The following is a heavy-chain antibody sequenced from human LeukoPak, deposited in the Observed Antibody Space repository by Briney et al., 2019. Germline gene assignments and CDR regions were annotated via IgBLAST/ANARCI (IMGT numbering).Heavy chain of an antibody. V-gene: IGHV3-30*03. J-gene: IGHJ4*02. CDR3: ARDRYDPSSGWFQYYFDY. CDR1: GFTFNNYG. CDR2: ISFDGSDK. D-gene: IGHD6-19*01. Sequence: GGSLRLSCAGSGFTFNNYGIHWVRQAPGKGLEWVAVISFDGSDKYYADSVKGRFTISRDHSKNTLYLQMNSLRAEDTAVYYCARDRYDPSSGWFQYYFDYWGQGTLVTVSS.